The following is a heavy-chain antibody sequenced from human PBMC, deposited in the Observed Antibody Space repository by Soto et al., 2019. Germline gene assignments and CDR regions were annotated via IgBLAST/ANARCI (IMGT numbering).Heavy chain of an antibody. V-gene: IGHV4-59*01. Sequence: QVQLQESGPGLVKPSETLSLTCTVSGGSISSYYWSWILQPPGKGLEWIGYIYYSGSTNYNPSLKSRVTISVDTSKNQFSLKLSSVTAADTAVYYCARYGSGSSVWFDPWGQGTLVTVSS. J-gene: IGHJ5*02. CDR1: GGSISSYY. D-gene: IGHD3-10*01. CDR2: IYYSGST. CDR3: ARYGSGSSVWFDP.